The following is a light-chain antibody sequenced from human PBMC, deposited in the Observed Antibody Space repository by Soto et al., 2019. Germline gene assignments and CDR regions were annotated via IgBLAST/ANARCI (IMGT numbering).Light chain of an antibody. Sequence: QSVLTQPASVSGSPGQPITISCTGASSDVGGYNYVSWYQHHPGKVPQLMIYDVSNRPSGVSNRFSGSKSGNTASLTISGLKDEDEADYYCYSYTSSNTYVFGTGTKVXVL. CDR1: SSDVGGYNY. V-gene: IGLV2-14*03. CDR3: YSYTSSNTYV. J-gene: IGLJ1*01. CDR2: DVS.